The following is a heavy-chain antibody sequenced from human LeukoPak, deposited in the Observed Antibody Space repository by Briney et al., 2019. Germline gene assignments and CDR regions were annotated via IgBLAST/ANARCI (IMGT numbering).Heavy chain of an antibody. V-gene: IGHV3-11*01. CDR2: ISSSGSTI. CDR3: RIAAAGIGFDY. Sequence: GGSLRLSCAASGFTFSDYYMGWIRQAPGKGLEWVSYISSSGSTIYYADSVKGRFTISRDNAKNSLYLQMNSLRAEDTAVYYCRIAAAGIGFDYWGQGTLVTVSS. D-gene: IGHD6-13*01. CDR1: GFTFSDYY. J-gene: IGHJ4*02.